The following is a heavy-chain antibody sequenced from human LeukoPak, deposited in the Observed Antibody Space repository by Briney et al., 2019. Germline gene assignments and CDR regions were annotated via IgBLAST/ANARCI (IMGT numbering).Heavy chain of an antibody. CDR1: GFTFSSYW. CDR2: IKEDGSEK. J-gene: IGHJ4*02. Sequence: GGSLRLSCAASGFTFSSYWMSWVRQATGKALECVANIKEDGSEKYYGDSVKGRFTISRDNAKNSLYLQMNSLRAEDTAVYYCARGAGNFGYWGQGTLVSVSS. CDR3: ARGAGNFGY. D-gene: IGHD1-26*01. V-gene: IGHV3-7*05.